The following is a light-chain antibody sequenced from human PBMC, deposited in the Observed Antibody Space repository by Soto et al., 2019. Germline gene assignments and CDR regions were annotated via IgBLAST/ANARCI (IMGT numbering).Light chain of an antibody. CDR1: QGISGW. Sequence: DIQMTQSPSSVSASVGDRVTITCRASQGISGWLAWYQQKPGKAPKLLIYAASTLETGVPSRFSGGRSGTDFTLPVNNLQPEDFATYYCPRATISQLTFGGGTKVEIK. J-gene: IGKJ4*01. V-gene: IGKV1-12*01. CDR2: AAS. CDR3: PRATISQLT.